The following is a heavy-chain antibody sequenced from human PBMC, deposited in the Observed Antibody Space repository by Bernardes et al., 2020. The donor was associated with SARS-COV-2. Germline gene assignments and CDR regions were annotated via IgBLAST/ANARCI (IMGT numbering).Heavy chain of an antibody. CDR1: GFTFSSYG. D-gene: IGHD3-10*01. V-gene: IGHV3-33*01. CDR3: ARDLSRGSGSYWPDY. Sequence: GGSLRLSCAASGFTFSSYGMHWVRQAPGKGLEWVAVIWYDGSNKYYADSVKGRFTISRDNSKNTLYLQMNSLRAEDTAVYYCARDLSRGSGSYWPDYWGQGTLVTVSS. CDR2: IWYDGSNK. J-gene: IGHJ4*02.